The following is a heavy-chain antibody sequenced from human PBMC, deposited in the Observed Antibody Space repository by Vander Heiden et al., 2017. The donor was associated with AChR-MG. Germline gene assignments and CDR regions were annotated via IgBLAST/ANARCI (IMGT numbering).Heavy chain of an antibody. D-gene: IGHD3-10*01. V-gene: IGHV4-38-2*01. CDR2: IYHSGST. CDR3: ASLITYFDY. Sequence: QVQLQESGPGLVKPSETLSLTCAVSGYSISSGYYWGWIRQPPGKGLEWIGSIYHSGSTYYNPSLKSRVTISVDTSKNQFSLKLSSVTAADTAVYYCASLITYFDYWGQGTLVTVSS. J-gene: IGHJ4*02. CDR1: GYSISSGYY.